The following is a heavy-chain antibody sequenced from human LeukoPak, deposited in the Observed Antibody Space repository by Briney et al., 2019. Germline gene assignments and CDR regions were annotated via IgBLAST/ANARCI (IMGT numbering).Heavy chain of an antibody. CDR3: ARRGTIFGPESL. Sequence: SETLSLTCTVSGGSISSYYWSWIRQPPGKGLEWIGYIYTTGSTDYNPSLKSRVTISVDASNNQLSLNLSSVTAADTAVYYCARRGTIFGPESLWGRGTLVTVSS. J-gene: IGHJ2*01. V-gene: IGHV4-4*09. CDR1: GGSISSYY. D-gene: IGHD3-3*01. CDR2: IYTTGST.